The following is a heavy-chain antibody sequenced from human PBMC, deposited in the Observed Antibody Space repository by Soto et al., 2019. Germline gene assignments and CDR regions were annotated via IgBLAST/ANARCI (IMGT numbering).Heavy chain of an antibody. CDR3: EGSNTDLLHDDY. Sequence: PGGSLRLSCAGSGFTFNNYAMTWVRQAPWKGPEWVSAISGGGDTTYYADSVKGRFTISRDNSKNTLYLQMNSLRAEDTAVYYWEGSNTDLLHDDYWGQGTLVTVSS. CDR2: ISGGGDTT. CDR1: GFTFNNYA. D-gene: IGHD1-26*01. V-gene: IGHV3-23*01. J-gene: IGHJ4*02.